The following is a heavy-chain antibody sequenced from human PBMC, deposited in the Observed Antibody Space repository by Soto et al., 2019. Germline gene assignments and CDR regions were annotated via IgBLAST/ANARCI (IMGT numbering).Heavy chain of an antibody. CDR1: GFTFSSYA. V-gene: IGHV3-23*01. CDR3: AKDLAGTVTTFGWFDP. D-gene: IGHD4-17*01. CDR2: ISGSGGST. J-gene: IGHJ5*02. Sequence: EVQLLESGGGLVQPGGSLRLSCAASGFTFSSYAMRWVRQAPGKGLEWVSAISGSGGSTYYADSVKGRFTISRDNSKNRLYLQMNSLRAEDTAVYYCAKDLAGTVTTFGWFDPWGQGTLVTVSS.